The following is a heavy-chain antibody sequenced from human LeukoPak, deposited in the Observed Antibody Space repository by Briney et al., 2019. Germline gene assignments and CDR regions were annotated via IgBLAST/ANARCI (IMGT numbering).Heavy chain of an antibody. CDR3: ASYYGSGSYYGY. Sequence: GESLKIFCKGSGYSFTSYWKSWVRQMPGKGLEWMVRIDPSDSYTNYSPSFQGHVTISADNSISTAYLQWSSLKASDTAMYYCASYYGSGSYYGYWGQGTLVTVSS. J-gene: IGHJ4*02. CDR1: GYSFTSYW. V-gene: IGHV5-10-1*01. D-gene: IGHD3-10*01. CDR2: IDPSDSYT.